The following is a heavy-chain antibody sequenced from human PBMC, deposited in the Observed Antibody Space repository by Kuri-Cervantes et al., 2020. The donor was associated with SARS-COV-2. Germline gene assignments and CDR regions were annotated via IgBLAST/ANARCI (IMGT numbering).Heavy chain of an antibody. J-gene: IGHJ4*02. D-gene: IGHD1-26*01. Sequence: GESLKISCAASGFTFDDYGMSWVRQAPGKGLEWVSGINWNGVRTGYTDSVKGRFTISRDNAKNSLYLQMNSLRAEDTAFYYCASAGTSGSYLGYWGQGTLVTVSS. CDR2: INWNGVRT. CDR1: GFTFDDYG. V-gene: IGHV3-20*04. CDR3: ASAGTSGSYLGY.